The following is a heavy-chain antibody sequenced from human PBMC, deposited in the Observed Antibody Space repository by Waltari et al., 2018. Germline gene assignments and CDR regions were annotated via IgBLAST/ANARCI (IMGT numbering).Heavy chain of an antibody. CDR1: GGSFSGYY. D-gene: IGHD2-15*01. CDR3: ARGRQGNEYCSGGSCYPGFRYFDL. V-gene: IGHV4-34*01. J-gene: IGHJ2*01. Sequence: QVQLQQWGAGLLKPSETLSLTCAVYGGSFSGYYWSWIRQPPGKGLEWIGEINHSGSTNYNPSLKSRVTISVDTSKNQFSQKLSSVTAADTAVYYCARGRQGNEYCSGGSCYPGFRYFDLWGRGTLVTVSS. CDR2: INHSGST.